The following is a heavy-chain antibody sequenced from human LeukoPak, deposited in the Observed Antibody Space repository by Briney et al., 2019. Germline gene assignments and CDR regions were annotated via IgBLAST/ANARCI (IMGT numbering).Heavy chain of an antibody. CDR1: GFTFSNYD. J-gene: IGHJ4*02. CDR2: IWYDGNKK. Sequence: PGRALRLSCAASGFTFSNYDMHWARQPPGKGLDWEAVIWYDGNKKYYADSVKGRFTISRDISKNTLYLQMNSLRAEDTAVYYCARDLYRRAFDYWGQGTLVTVSS. D-gene: IGHD1-26*01. V-gene: IGHV3-33*01. CDR3: ARDLYRRAFDY.